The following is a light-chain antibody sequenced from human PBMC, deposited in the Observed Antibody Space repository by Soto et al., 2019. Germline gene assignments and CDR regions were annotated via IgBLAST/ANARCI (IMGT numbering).Light chain of an antibody. J-gene: IGKJ2*01. Sequence: LSLSPGERATLSCRASQSVSSSYLAWYQQKPGQAPRLLIYGASSRATRIPDRFSGSGSGTAFTLTNSRREPEDFAVDYCQQYGSSPYTFGQGTKLEIK. CDR3: QQYGSSPYT. CDR2: GAS. CDR1: QSVSSSY. V-gene: IGKV3-20*01.